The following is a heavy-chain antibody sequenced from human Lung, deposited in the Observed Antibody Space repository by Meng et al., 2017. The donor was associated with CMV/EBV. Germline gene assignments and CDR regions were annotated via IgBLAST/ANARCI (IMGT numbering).Heavy chain of an antibody. CDR1: CGPRSMGGFY. CDR2: LYYSGIT. V-gene: IGHV4-31*03. D-gene: IGHD4-17*01. Sequence: ESRPRLVKPSQTLSHTCTVCCGPRSMGGFYWSWIRQHPGKGLEWIGYLYYSGITYYNPSLRSRVAISIDTSKNQFSLKLTSVTAADTAVYFCARTNYGDYNWFDPWGQGTLVTVSS. J-gene: IGHJ5*02. CDR3: ARTNYGDYNWFDP.